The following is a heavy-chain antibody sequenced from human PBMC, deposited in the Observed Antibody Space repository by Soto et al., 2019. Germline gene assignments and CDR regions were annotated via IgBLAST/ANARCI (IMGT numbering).Heavy chain of an antibody. CDR3: ASTVLDCSGGSCYCLQYFLH. D-gene: IGHD2-15*01. Sequence: GASVKVSCKASGYTFSNYGVSWVRRAPGHGLEWVGWISAHNGNTNYAQNFQGRVTMTTDTSTSTAYMELRSLRSDDTAVYYCASTVLDCSGGSCYCLQYFLHWG. V-gene: IGHV1-18*01. J-gene: IGHJ1*01. CDR1: GYTFSNYG. CDR2: ISAHNGNT.